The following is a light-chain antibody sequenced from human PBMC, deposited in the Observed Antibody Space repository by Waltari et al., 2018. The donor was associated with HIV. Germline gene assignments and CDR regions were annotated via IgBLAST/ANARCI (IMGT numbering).Light chain of an antibody. V-gene: IGLV8-61*01. CDR2: NTD. CDR1: SGSVSSAYS. J-gene: IGLJ3*02. Sequence: QTVVTQEPSFSVSPGGTITLTCGLSSGSVSSAYSPSWYQQTTGQPPRTLIYNTDTRASGVPDRFSVPIVGNKAALTITGDQSEDESDYYCLLDMASGRVFGGGTRLTVL. CDR3: LLDMASGRV.